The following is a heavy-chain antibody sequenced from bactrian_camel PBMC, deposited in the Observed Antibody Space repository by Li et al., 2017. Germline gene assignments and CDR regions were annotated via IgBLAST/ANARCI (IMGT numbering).Heavy chain of an antibody. J-gene: IGHJ6*01. CDR1: GFTFDDSE. V-gene: IGHV3S55*01. Sequence: QVQLVESGGGSVQSGDTLTLSCTASGFTFDDSEMGWYRPAPKNGCELVASISRDGNAYYADSVKGRFTISRDNAKNTVYLQLNSLRPEDTAMYYCAADGFAYYSGGYQFGYWGQGTQVTVS. CDR2: ISRDGNA. D-gene: IGHD2*01. CDR3: AADGFAYYSGGYQFGY.